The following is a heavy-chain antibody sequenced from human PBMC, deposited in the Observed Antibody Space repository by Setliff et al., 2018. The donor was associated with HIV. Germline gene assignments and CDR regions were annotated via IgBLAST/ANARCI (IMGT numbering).Heavy chain of an antibody. CDR1: GYSISSGYY. V-gene: IGHV4-38-2*01. CDR2: IYHTGSS. J-gene: IGHJ4*02. Sequence: SETLSLTCAVSGYSISSGYYWGWIRQPPGKGLEWIGNIYHTGSSYYNPSLNDRATISLDTSKNRFSLRLTSVTAADTAVYYSARTKADGYNGVFDSWGQGTLVTSPQ. CDR3: ARTKADGYNGVFDS. D-gene: IGHD5-12*01.